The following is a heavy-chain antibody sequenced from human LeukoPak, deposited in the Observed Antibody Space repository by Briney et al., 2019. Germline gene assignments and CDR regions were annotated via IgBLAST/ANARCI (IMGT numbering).Heavy chain of an antibody. J-gene: IGHJ4*02. CDR3: AKALQWLADYFDY. CDR2: ISYDGSNK. CDR1: GFTFSSYA. D-gene: IGHD6-19*01. Sequence: GGSLRLSCAASGFTFSSYAMHWVRQAPGKGLEWVAVISYDGSNKYYADSVKGRFTISRDNSKNTLYLQMNSLRAEDTAVYYCAKALQWLADYFDYWGQGTLVTVSS. V-gene: IGHV3-30-3*01.